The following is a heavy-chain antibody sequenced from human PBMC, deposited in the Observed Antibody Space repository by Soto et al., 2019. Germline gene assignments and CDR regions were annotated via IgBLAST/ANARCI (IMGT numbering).Heavy chain of an antibody. CDR1: GFTFSSYA. D-gene: IGHD6-13*01. Sequence: PGGSLRLSCAASGFTFSSYAMHWVRQAPGKGLEWVAVISYDGSNKYYADSVKGRFTISRDNSKNTLYLQMNSLRAEDTAVYYCARAGGYSSSWYRFDYWGQGTLVTVSS. CDR2: ISYDGSNK. V-gene: IGHV3-30-3*01. CDR3: ARAGGYSSSWYRFDY. J-gene: IGHJ4*02.